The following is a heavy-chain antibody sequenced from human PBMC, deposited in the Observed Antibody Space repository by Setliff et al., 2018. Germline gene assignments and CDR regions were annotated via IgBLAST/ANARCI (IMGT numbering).Heavy chain of an antibody. CDR3: ARRGTYYNFGSGYYAY. CDR1: GGSISSSSYY. V-gene: IGHV4-39*07. Sequence: SETLSLTCTVSGGSISSSSYYWGWIRQPPGKGLEWIGSIYYSRSTYYNPSLKSRVTISVDTSKNQFSLKLRSVTAADTAVYHCARRGTYYNFGSGYYAYWGQGTLVTV. D-gene: IGHD3-3*01. CDR2: IYYSRST. J-gene: IGHJ4*02.